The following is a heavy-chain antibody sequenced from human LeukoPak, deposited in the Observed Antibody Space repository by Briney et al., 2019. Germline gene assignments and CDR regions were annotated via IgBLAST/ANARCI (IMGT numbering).Heavy chain of an antibody. CDR3: AKETGGNWAYFYAMDV. CDR2: INWNSDTK. D-gene: IGHD4-23*01. J-gene: IGHJ6*02. CDR1: GFAFRNYA. V-gene: IGHV3-9*01. Sequence: GGSLRHSCVGSGFAFRNYAMHWVRRPSGKGLEWVSAINWNSDTKAYADSVKGRFTISRDRARNSLYLQMDSLRPEDTALYYCAKETGGNWAYFYAMDVWGQGTSVPVSS.